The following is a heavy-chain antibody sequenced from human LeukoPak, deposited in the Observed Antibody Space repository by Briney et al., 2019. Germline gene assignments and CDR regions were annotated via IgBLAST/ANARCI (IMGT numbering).Heavy chain of an antibody. CDR1: GFTLSNYW. Sequence: GGSLRLSCTTSGFTLSNYWMTWVRQAPGKGLEWVAKIQKDGSEAYYVDSMEGRFTISRDNAENSLYLQMHSLRAEDTAVYSCARAGVTNQLGQTYWYFDLWGRGTLVTVSS. J-gene: IGHJ2*01. V-gene: IGHV3-7*01. CDR2: IQKDGSEA. D-gene: IGHD7-27*01. CDR3: ARAGVTNQLGQTYWYFDL.